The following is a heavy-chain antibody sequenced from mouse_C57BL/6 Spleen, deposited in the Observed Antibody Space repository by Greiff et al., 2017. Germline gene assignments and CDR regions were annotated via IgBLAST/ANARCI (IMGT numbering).Heavy chain of an antibody. V-gene: IGHV1-55*01. Sequence: QVQLKQPGAELVKPGASVKMSCKASGYTFTSYWITWVKQRPGQGLEWIGDIYPGSGSTNYNEKFKSKATLTVDTSSSTAYMQLASLTSASSALYSCARSWDYGFAYWGQGTLVTVSA. CDR1: GYTFTSYW. CDR3: ARSWDYGFAY. CDR2: IYPGSGST. J-gene: IGHJ3*01. D-gene: IGHD2-4*01.